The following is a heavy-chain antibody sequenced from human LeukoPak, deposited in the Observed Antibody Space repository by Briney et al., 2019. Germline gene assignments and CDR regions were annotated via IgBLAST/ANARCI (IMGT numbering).Heavy chain of an antibody. V-gene: IGHV3-53*01. CDR1: GFPVSSNF. Sequence: GGSLRLSCAVSGFPVSSNFMSWVRQAPGKGLQSVSIMFSGGSTDYADSVKGRCTISRDNAKTSLYLQMSSLRAEDAAAYYCVRDGPGGIEARKRYYGMDVWGQGTTVSVSS. CDR3: VRDGPGGIEARKRYYGMDV. CDR2: MFSGGST. D-gene: IGHD6-6*01. J-gene: IGHJ6*02.